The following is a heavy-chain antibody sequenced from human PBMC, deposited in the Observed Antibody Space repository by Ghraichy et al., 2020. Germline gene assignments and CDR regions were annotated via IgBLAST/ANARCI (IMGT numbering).Heavy chain of an antibody. CDR2: IYYSGST. V-gene: IGHV4-39*01. Sequence: SETLSLTCTVSGGSISSSSYYWGWIRQPPGKGLEWIGSIYYSGSTYYNPSLKSRVTISVDTSKNQFSLKLSSVTAADTAVYYCASTRTDIVVVPAAIQFDPWGQGTLVTVSS. CDR1: GGSISSSSYY. CDR3: ASTRTDIVVVPAAIQFDP. D-gene: IGHD2-2*01. J-gene: IGHJ5*02.